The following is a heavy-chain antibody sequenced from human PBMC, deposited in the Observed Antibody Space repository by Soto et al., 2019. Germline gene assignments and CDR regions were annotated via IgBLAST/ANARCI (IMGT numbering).Heavy chain of an antibody. Sequence: GGSLRLSCAASGFTFSAFGMHWVRQAPGKGLEWVAVIWYDGSNEYYADSVKGRFSISRDNSKNTLFLQMNSLRAEDTAVYYCARDPVYSFDYGGQGPLFTVPS. J-gene: IGHJ4*02. CDR2: IWYDGSNE. V-gene: IGHV3-33*01. CDR1: GFTFSAFG. CDR3: ARDPVYSFDY. D-gene: IGHD3-9*01.